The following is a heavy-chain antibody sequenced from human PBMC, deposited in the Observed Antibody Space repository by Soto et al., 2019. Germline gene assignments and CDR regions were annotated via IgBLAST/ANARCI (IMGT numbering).Heavy chain of an antibody. CDR2: IYYSGST. Sequence: QLQLQESGPGLVKPSETLSLTCTVSGGSISSSSYYWGWIRQPPGKGLEWIGSIYYSGSTYYNPSLKSRVTISVDTSKNQFSLKLSSVTTGDTAVYYLARHRDYGALQGPLYWGQGTLVTVSS. D-gene: IGHD4-17*01. CDR3: ARHRDYGALQGPLY. J-gene: IGHJ4*02. V-gene: IGHV4-39*01. CDR1: GGSISSSSYY.